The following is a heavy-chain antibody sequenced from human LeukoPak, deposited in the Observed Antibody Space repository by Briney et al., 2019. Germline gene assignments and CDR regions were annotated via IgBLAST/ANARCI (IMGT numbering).Heavy chain of an antibody. J-gene: IGHJ1*01. V-gene: IGHV4-59*01. Sequence: ASETLSLTCTVSGGSISSYYWSWLWQPPGKGLEWIGYIYYSGSTNYNPSLKSRVTISVDTSKNQFSLKLSSVTAADTAVYYCASSSWYAYFQHWGQGTLVTVSS. CDR2: IYYSGST. D-gene: IGHD6-13*01. CDR3: ASSSWYAYFQH. CDR1: GGSISSYY.